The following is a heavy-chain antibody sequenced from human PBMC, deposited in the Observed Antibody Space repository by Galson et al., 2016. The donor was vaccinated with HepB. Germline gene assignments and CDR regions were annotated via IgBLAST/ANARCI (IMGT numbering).Heavy chain of an antibody. J-gene: IGHJ4*02. CDR1: GGSISSNFYY. CDR3: ARRHGATKSRRYFDH. Sequence: LSLTCTVSGGSISSNFYYWDWIRQPPGKGLEWIGSIYYSGSTDYNPSLKSRLTMSVDTSKNHFSLKLSSVSAADTAVYYCARRHGATKSRRYFDHWGQGTLVTVSS. D-gene: IGHD1-26*01. V-gene: IGHV4-39*02. CDR2: IYYSGST.